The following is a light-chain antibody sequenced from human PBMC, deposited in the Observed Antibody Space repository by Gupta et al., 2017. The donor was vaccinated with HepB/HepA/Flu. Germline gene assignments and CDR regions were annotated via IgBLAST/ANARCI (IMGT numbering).Light chain of an antibody. CDR2: GAS. J-gene: IGKJ1*01. CDR3: QHDGSSLWA. CDR1: QSVINNY. Sequence: EMVLTQSPGTLSLSPGERATLSCRASQSVINNYLAWYQQKPGQAPRLLMYGASSRATGIPDRFSGSGSGTEFALNISRREPDDFAVYYCQHDGSSLWAFGQGTKVEIK. V-gene: IGKV3-20*01.